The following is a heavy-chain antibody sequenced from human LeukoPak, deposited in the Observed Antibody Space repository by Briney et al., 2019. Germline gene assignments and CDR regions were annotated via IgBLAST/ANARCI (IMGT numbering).Heavy chain of an antibody. CDR2: VWYDGSNK. V-gene: IGHV3-33*01. CDR3: ARSNTVTSNFYYGMDV. CDR1: GFTFSSYG. J-gene: IGHJ6*02. D-gene: IGHD4-17*01. Sequence: PGGALRLSCAASGFTFSSYGMQWVRRAPGKGQEWVALVWYDGSNKYYADPVKGRFTISRDNSKNTLYLQMNSLRAEDTAVYYCARSNTVTSNFYYGMDVWGQGTTVTVSS.